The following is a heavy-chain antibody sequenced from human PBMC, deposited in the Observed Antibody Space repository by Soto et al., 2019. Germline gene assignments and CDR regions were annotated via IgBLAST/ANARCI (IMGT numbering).Heavy chain of an antibody. V-gene: IGHV3-30*18. CDR1: GFAFRNYG. J-gene: IGHJ4*02. Sequence: GGSLRLSCAASGFAFRNYGMHWVRQAPGKGLEWVAVISHDGSDKYYADSMKGRFIISRDNSENTLFLNMNSLKPEDTAVYYCAKENQHLVHDYWGQGTLVTVSS. D-gene: IGHD6-13*01. CDR3: AKENQHLVHDY. CDR2: ISHDGSDK.